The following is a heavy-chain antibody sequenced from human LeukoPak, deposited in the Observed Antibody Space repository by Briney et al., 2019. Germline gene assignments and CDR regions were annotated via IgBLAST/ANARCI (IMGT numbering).Heavy chain of an antibody. CDR1: GGSISNYY. Sequence: PSEILSLTCTVSGGSISNYYWNWIRQPPGKGLEWIGYIYYTGNTNYNPSLKSRVTISVDTSKNQFSLKLSSVTAADTAVYFCARRGISSSLTPALDYWGQGTLVSVSS. J-gene: IGHJ4*02. CDR2: IYYTGNT. CDR3: ARRGISSSLTPALDY. D-gene: IGHD6-6*01. V-gene: IGHV4-59*08.